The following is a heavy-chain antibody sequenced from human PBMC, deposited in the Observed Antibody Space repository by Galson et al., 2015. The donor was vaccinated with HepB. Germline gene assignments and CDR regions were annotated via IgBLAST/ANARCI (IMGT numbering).Heavy chain of an antibody. CDR1: GFTFSDYY. CDR2: ISSSGITT. D-gene: IGHD6-25*01. V-gene: IGHV3-11*01. J-gene: IGHJ6*03. Sequence: SLRLSCAASGFTFSDYYMSWVRQAPGKGLEWISYISSSGITTYYADSVKGRFTISRDNAKNTLFLQMSSLRADDTAVYYCARDARPNYYYYYMDVWGRGTTVTVSS. CDR3: ARDARPNYYYYYMDV.